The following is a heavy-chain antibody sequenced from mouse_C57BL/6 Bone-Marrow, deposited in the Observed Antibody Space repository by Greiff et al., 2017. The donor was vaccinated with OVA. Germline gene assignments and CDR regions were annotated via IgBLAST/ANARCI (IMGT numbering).Heavy chain of an antibody. J-gene: IGHJ1*03. Sequence: VQLQQSGAELVRPGASVKLSCTASGFNIKDDYMHWVKQRPEQGLEWIGWIDPENGDTEYASKFQGKATITADKSSNTAYLQLSSLTSENTAVNYWTVYYGGYVDVGGTGTTVTVSS. CDR2: IDPENGDT. CDR3: TVYYGGYVDV. CDR1: GFNIKDDY. V-gene: IGHV14-4*01. D-gene: IGHD1-1*01.